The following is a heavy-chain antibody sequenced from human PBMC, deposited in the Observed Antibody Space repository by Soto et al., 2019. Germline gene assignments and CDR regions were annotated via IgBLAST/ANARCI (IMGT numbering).Heavy chain of an antibody. J-gene: IGHJ3*01. V-gene: IGHV4-30-2*01. CDR2: ISPRDTT. CDR1: GGPSTGRPFS. Sequence: HLQLRNPAPGWVGPSQTLSLTSLVLGGPSTGRPFSWTWFRRPPGEGLEWFGSISPRDTTYYNPSLKSRVTISVDRSKFQFSLNLTSVTAADTAVYFCARRGDFGGFDAWGQGSMVTVSS. CDR3: ARRGDFGGFDA. D-gene: IGHD4-17*01.